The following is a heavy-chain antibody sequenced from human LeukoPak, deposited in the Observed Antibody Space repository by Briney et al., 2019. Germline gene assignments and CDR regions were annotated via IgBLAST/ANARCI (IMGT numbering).Heavy chain of an antibody. V-gene: IGHV4-38-2*01. Sequence: SETLSLTCAVSGYSITNSYYWGWIRQSPGQGLEWIANIYHSGSTYYNPSLRSRVTISVDTSKNQFSLKLSSVTAADTAVYYCARVAGYCNGGSCLNWFDLWGQGTLVTVSS. CDR1: GYSITNSYY. J-gene: IGHJ5*02. CDR2: IYHSGST. D-gene: IGHD2-15*01. CDR3: ARVAGYCNGGSCLNWFDL.